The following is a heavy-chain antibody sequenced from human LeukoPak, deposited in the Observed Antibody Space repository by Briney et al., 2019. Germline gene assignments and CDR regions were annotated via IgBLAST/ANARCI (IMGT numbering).Heavy chain of an antibody. CDR3: ARGITVTTSIWFDP. Sequence: SETLTLTCTVSGGSFSINYWSWIRQPPGKGLEWIGYIHYSGSTTYNPSLKSRVTISVDTSKNQFSLKLSSVTAADTAVYYCARGITVTTSIWFDPWGQGTLVTVSS. CDR1: GGSFSINY. CDR2: IHYSGST. V-gene: IGHV4-59*08. D-gene: IGHD4-17*01. J-gene: IGHJ5*02.